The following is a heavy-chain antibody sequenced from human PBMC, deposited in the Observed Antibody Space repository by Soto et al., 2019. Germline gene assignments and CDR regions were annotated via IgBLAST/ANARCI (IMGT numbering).Heavy chain of an antibody. Sequence: SETLSLTCSVPGGSINSDEYYWSWIRQPPGEGLEWIGHIYYTGSTSYNPSLKGRLTISVDTSKNQFSLKLSSVSAADTAVYYRARERSNSPALFDSGGQETLVKVSS. CDR2: IYYTGST. CDR1: GGSINSDEYY. J-gene: IGHJ4*02. V-gene: IGHV4-30-4*01. D-gene: IGHD1-1*01. CDR3: ARERSNSPALFDS.